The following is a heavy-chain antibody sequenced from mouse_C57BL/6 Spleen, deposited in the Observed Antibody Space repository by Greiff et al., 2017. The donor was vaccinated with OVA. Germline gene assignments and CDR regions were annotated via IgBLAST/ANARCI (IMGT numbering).Heavy chain of an antibody. CDR1: GYTFTSYW. J-gene: IGHJ1*03. V-gene: IGHV1-64*01. CDR2: IHPNSGST. D-gene: IGHD4-1*01. Sequence: QVQLQQPGAELVKPGASVKLSCKASGYTFTSYWMHWVKQRPGQGLEWIGMIHPNSGSTNYNEKFKSKATLTVDKSSSTAYMQLSSLTSEDSAVYYGARGLGRDWYFDDWGTGTTVTVSS. CDR3: ARGLGRDWYFDD.